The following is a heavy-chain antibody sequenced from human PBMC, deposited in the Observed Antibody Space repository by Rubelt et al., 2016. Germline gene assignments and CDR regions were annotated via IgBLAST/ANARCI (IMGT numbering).Heavy chain of an antibody. V-gene: IGHV6-1*01. D-gene: IGHD3-22*01. CDR2: TYYRSKWYN. CDR3: TREEASGYSDY. CDR1: VSSSSAV. J-gene: IGHJ4*02. Sequence: VSSSSAVWDWIRQSPSRGFEWLGRTYYRSKWYNDYAVSVKSRITINPDTSKNHVSLQLNSVTPEDTAVYYCTREEASGYSDYWGQGTLVTVPS.